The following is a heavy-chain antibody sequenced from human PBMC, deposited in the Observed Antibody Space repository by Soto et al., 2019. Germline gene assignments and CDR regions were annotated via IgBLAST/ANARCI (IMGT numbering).Heavy chain of an antibody. J-gene: IGHJ1*01. CDR3: ARNGNKDT. CDR2: ISKSGDNI. V-gene: IGHV3-48*03. D-gene: IGHD1-1*01. Sequence: GGSLRLSCAASGFSFISYEMNWVRQPPGKGLEWVASISKSGDNIHYADSVQGRFTISRDNAKNILYLQMNSLRAEDTAFYFCARNGNKDTWGQGTMVTV. CDR1: GFSFISYE.